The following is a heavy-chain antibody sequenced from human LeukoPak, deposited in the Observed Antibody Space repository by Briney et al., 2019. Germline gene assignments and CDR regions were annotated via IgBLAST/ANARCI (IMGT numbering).Heavy chain of an antibody. Sequence: ASVKVSCKASGYTFTSYDVNWVRQATGQGLEWMGYINPNSGHTTYAQRFQGRITMTRDTPISTAYMELTSLTSEDTAIYYCARELRRDAYWGQGALVTVSS. CDR2: INPNSGHT. V-gene: IGHV1-8*01. CDR3: ARELRRDAY. J-gene: IGHJ4*02. D-gene: IGHD4-17*01. CDR1: GYTFTSYD.